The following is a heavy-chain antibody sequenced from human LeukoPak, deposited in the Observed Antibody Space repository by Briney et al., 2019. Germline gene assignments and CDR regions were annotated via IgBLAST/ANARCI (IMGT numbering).Heavy chain of an antibody. J-gene: IGHJ6*02. V-gene: IGHV1-69*04. Sequence: ASVKVSCKASGYTFTSYYMHWVRQAPGQGLEWMGRIIPILGIANYAQKFQGRVTITADKSTSTAYMELSSLRSEDTAVYYCASDFIAVAGTAPPQFYYYYYGMDVWGQGTTVTVSS. CDR1: GYTFTSYY. CDR2: IIPILGIA. CDR3: ASDFIAVAGTAPPQFYYYYYGMDV. D-gene: IGHD6-19*01.